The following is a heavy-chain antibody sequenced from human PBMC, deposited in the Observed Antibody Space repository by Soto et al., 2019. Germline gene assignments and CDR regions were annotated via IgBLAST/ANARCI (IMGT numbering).Heavy chain of an antibody. CDR3: ARASLGYCSSTSCRSNWFDP. D-gene: IGHD2-2*01. CDR1: GGSISSSSYY. V-gene: IGHV4-31*03. J-gene: IGHJ5*02. CDR2: IYYTGST. Sequence: SETLSLTCTVSGGSISSSSYYWTLIRQQPGKGQEWIGYIYYTGSTYYNPSLKSRVTISVDTSKNQFPLKLSSVTAADTALYYCARASLGYCSSTSCRSNWFDPRGQGTLVTVSS.